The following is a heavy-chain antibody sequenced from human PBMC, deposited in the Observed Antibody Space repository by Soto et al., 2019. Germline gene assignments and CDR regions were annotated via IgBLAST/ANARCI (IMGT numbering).Heavy chain of an antibody. V-gene: IGHV1-46*01. J-gene: IGHJ6*02. Sequence: ASVKVSCKASGYTFTSYSMHWVRQAPGQGHEWMGIINPSSGRTSYAQNFQGRVTMTSDTSTSIVYMEMSSLKSEDTAVYYCARDHNFGFILYAMDVWGQGTTVTVSS. CDR3: ARDHNFGFILYAMDV. D-gene: IGHD2-15*01. CDR2: INPSSGRT. CDR1: GYTFTSYS.